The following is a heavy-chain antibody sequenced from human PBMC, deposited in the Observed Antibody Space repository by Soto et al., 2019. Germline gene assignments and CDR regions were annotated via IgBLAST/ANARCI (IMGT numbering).Heavy chain of an antibody. CDR3: ARDWRFDGGGYCIEN. CDR2: ISGHKGNT. Sequence: ASVKVSCKASGYTFTSYGISWMRQAPGQGLEWMGWISGHKGNTKYAQKVQGRVTMTTDTSTSTAYMELRSLRSDDTAVYYCARDWRFDGGGYCIENWGPGTLVTVSS. V-gene: IGHV1-18*04. CDR1: GYTFTSYG. J-gene: IGHJ4*02. D-gene: IGHD3-22*01.